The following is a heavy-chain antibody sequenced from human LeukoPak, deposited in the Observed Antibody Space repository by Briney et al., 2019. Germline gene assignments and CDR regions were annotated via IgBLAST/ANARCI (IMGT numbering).Heavy chain of an antibody. Sequence: SETLSLTCTVSGGPISSSSYYWGWIRQPPGKGLEWIGSIYYSGSTYYNPSLKSRVTISVDTSKNQFSLKLSSVTAADTAVYYCARHYGSGSYYSNWFDPWGQGTLVTVSS. CDR2: IYYSGST. D-gene: IGHD3-10*01. CDR3: ARHYGSGSYYSNWFDP. V-gene: IGHV4-39*01. J-gene: IGHJ5*02. CDR1: GGPISSSSYY.